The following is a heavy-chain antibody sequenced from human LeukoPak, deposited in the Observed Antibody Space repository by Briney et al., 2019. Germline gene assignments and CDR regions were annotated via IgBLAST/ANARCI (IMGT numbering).Heavy chain of an antibody. D-gene: IGHD3-10*01. CDR1: SGSISSSSYY. Sequence: SETLSLTCTVSSGSISSSSYYWGWIRQSPGRGLEWIGSIYYRGSTFYKPSLKGRVTISVDTSKNQFSLKLSSVAAADTAVYYFARHPIFSGMGSQLWFDPWGQGTLVTVSS. CDR2: IYYRGST. J-gene: IGHJ5*02. V-gene: IGHV4-39*01. CDR3: ARHPIFSGMGSQLWFDP.